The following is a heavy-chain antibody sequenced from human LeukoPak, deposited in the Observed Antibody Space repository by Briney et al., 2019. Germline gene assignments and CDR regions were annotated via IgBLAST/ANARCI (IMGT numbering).Heavy chain of an antibody. CDR2: IYPGDSDT. CDR3: ARHGSSYSSGWSQLRPIDY. V-gene: IGHV5-51*01. D-gene: IGHD6-19*01. CDR1: GYSFTSYW. J-gene: IGHJ4*02. Sequence: GESLKISCKGSGYSFTSYWIAWVRQMPGKGLEWMGIIYPGDSDTRYSPSFQGQVTISADESISTAYLQWSSLKASDTAMYYCARHGSSYSSGWSQLRPIDYWGQGTLVTVSS.